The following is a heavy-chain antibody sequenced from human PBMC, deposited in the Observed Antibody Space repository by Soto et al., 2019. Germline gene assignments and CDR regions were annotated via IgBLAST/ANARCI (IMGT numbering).Heavy chain of an antibody. D-gene: IGHD5-12*01. Sequence: VSVEVSCKASGYTFTSYCISWVLQAPGQGLEWMGWISAYNGNTNYAQKLQGRVTMTTDTSTSTAYMELRSLRSDDTAVYYCARDFVWDIVATSNWFDPWGQGTLVTVSS. CDR1: GYTFTSYC. J-gene: IGHJ5*02. CDR2: ISAYNGNT. V-gene: IGHV1-18*04. CDR3: ARDFVWDIVATSNWFDP.